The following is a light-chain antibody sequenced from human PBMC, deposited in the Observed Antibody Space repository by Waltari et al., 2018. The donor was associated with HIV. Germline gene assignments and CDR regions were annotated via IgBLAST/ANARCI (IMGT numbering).Light chain of an antibody. CDR1: SSNIGSNT. Sequence: QSVLTQPPSASGTPGQRVTISCSGSSSNIGSNTVNWDQQLPGTAPKLLIYSQNQPRSGVPDRFSGSNSGTSASLAISGLQSEDEADYYCAAWDDSLNGVVFGGGTKLTVL. CDR2: SQN. V-gene: IGLV1-44*01. CDR3: AAWDDSLNGVV. J-gene: IGLJ2*01.